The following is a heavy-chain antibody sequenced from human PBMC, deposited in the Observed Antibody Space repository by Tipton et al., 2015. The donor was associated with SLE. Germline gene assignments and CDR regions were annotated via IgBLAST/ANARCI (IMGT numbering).Heavy chain of an antibody. J-gene: IGHJ6*02. CDR1: GGSVSSGSYY. D-gene: IGHD6-19*01. Sequence: TLSLTCTVSGGSVSSGSYYCSWIRQPPGKGLEWIGYIYSSGSTKYNPSLKSRVTISVDTSKNQFSLKLSSVTAADTAVYYCARDGRWLVAGGGMDVWGQGTTVTVSS. CDR2: IYSSGST. CDR3: ARDGRWLVAGGGMDV. V-gene: IGHV4-61*01.